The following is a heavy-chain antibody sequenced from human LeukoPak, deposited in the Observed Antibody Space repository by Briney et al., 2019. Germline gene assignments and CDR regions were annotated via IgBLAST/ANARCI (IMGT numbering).Heavy chain of an antibody. CDR3: AKGYDFWSGYPTQNWFDP. CDR1: GFTFSSYG. V-gene: IGHV3-33*06. CDR2: IWYDGSNK. D-gene: IGHD3-3*01. J-gene: IGHJ5*02. Sequence: GGSLRLSCAASGFTFSSYGMHWVRQAPGKGLEWVAAIWYDGSNKYYAGSVKGRFTISRDNSKNTLYLQMNSLRAEDTAVYYCAKGYDFWSGYPTQNWFDPWGQGTLVTVSS.